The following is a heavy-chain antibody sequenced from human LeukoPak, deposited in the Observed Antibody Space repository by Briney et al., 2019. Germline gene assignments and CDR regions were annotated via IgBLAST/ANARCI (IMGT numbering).Heavy chain of an antibody. Sequence: ASVKVSCKASGYSFTGYYMHWVRQAPGQGLEWMGRINPTSGGTNYAQRFQGRVTMTRDTSINTSFMELSRLKSDDTAVYYCARGGQLAPSVSWGDYYYYYMDVWGKGTTVTVSS. CDR3: ARGGQLAPSVSWGDYYYYYMDV. CDR1: GYSFTGYY. D-gene: IGHD6-6*01. J-gene: IGHJ6*03. V-gene: IGHV1-2*06. CDR2: INPTSGGT.